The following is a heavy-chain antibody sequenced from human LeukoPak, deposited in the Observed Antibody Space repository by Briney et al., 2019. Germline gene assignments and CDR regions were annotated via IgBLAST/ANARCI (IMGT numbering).Heavy chain of an antibody. CDR1: GYTFTGYY. CDR3: ARRYYYDSSGYYYFDY. CDR2: INPNSGGT. Sequence: HRASVKVSCKASGYTFTGYYMHWVRQAPGQGLDGMGWINPNSGGTNYAQKFQGRVTMTRDTSISTAYMELSRLKSDDTAVYYCARRYYYDSSGYYYFDYWGQGTLVTVSS. V-gene: IGHV1-2*02. D-gene: IGHD3-22*01. J-gene: IGHJ4*02.